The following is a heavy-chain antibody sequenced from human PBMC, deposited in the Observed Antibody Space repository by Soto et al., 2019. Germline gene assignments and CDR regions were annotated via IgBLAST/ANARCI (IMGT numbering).Heavy chain of an antibody. CDR1: GFTFSSYE. D-gene: IGHD2-15*01. CDR2: ISSSGSTI. CDR3: ARDRCSGGSCYYYYGMDV. J-gene: IGHJ6*02. V-gene: IGHV3-48*03. Sequence: GGSLRLSCAASGFTFSSYEMNWVRQAPGKGLEWVSYISSSGSTIYYADSVKGRFTISRDNAKNSLYLQMNSLRAEDTAVYYCARDRCSGGSCYYYYGMDVWGQGTTVTVSS.